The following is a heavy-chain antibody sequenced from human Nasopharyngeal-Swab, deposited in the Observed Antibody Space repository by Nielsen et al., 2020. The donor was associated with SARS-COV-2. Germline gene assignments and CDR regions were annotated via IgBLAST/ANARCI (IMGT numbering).Heavy chain of an antibody. V-gene: IGHV3-74*01. Sequence: GESLKISCAASGFTFSNYRMHWVRQAPGKGLVWVSRINGDGSSLNYADFVKGRFTISTDNAKSTLYLEMNSLRAEDTAMYYCARGRGSSTSMIGYWGQGTLVTVSS. CDR1: GFTFSNYR. CDR3: ARGRGSSTSMIGY. D-gene: IGHD2/OR15-2a*01. CDR2: INGDGSSL. J-gene: IGHJ4*02.